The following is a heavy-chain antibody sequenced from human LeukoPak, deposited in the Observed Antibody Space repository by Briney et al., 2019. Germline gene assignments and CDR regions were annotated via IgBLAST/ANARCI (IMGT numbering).Heavy chain of an antibody. V-gene: IGHV1-69*05. J-gene: IGHJ4*02. Sequence: SVKVSCEASGGTFSSYAISWVRQAPGQGLEWMGRIIPIFGTANYAQKFQGRVTITTDESTSTAYMELSSLRSEDTAVYYCARGSGSSALFDYWGQGTLVTVSS. CDR1: GGTFSSYA. CDR2: IIPIFGTA. D-gene: IGHD1-26*01. CDR3: ARGSGSSALFDY.